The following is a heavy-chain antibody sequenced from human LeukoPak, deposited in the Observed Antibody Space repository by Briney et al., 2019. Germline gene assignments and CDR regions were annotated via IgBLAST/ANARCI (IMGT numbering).Heavy chain of an antibody. CDR2: ISYDGSNK. J-gene: IGHJ4*02. CDR3: ARDRGYYDSSGIVDY. Sequence: GGSLRLSCEASGFTFGNYAMNWVRQAPGKGLEWVAVISYDGSNKYYADSVKGRFTISRDNSKNTLYLQMNSLRAEDTAVYYCARDRGYYDSSGIVDYWGQGTLVTVSS. V-gene: IGHV3-30*04. CDR1: GFTFGNYA. D-gene: IGHD3-22*01.